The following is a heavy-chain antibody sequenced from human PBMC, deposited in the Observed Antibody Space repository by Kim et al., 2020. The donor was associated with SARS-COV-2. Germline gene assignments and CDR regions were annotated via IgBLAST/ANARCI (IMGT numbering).Heavy chain of an antibody. D-gene: IGHD3-9*01. CDR3: AILRGEGYYDILTGYYVERTGENFDY. J-gene: IGHJ4*02. CDR1: GFTFSSYA. CDR2: ISGSGGST. Sequence: GGSLRLSCAASGFTFSSYAMSWVRQAPGKGLEWVSAISGSGGSTYYADSVKGRFTISRDNSKNTLYLQMNSLRAEDTAVYYCAILRGEGYYDILTGYYVERTGENFDYWGQGTLVTVSS. V-gene: IGHV3-23*01.